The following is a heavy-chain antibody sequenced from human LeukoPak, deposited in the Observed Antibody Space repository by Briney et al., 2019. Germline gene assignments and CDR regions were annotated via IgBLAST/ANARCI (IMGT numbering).Heavy chain of an antibody. D-gene: IGHD3-22*01. V-gene: IGHV3-30*02. Sequence: PGXXXRLSCAASGFIFSSYGMHWVRQAPGKGLEWVAFIRFDGSDNYYAYSVKCLFPISKDTSKNTLILQLNRLRPEDTAVYFCTKDSTYHYDSSAYYLFDYWGQGTLVTVSS. CDR3: TKDSTYHYDSSAYYLFDY. CDR1: GFIFSSYG. J-gene: IGHJ4*02. CDR2: IRFDGSDN.